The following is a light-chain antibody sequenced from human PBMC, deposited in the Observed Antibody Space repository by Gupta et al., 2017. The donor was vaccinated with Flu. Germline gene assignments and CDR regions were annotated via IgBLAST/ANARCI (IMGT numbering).Light chain of an antibody. CDR1: QSHLHINGYIY. CDR2: LAS. V-gene: IGKV2-28*01. CDR3: MQTLQTPPT. Sequence: ENVMTPSSLSLFVTPGEAGAISCRSSQSHLHINGYIYLDWYLQKPGHPPQLLIYLASNGASGVPDRFSGSGSGTTFTLKSSRVEADDVEFYYCMQTLQTPPTFGQGTKVEIK. J-gene: IGKJ1*01.